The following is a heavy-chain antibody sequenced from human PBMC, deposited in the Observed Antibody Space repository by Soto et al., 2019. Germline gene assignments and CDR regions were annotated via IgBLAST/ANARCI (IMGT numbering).Heavy chain of an antibody. CDR3: ARETTATPTPDGLDM. V-gene: IGHV3-30*04. J-gene: IGHJ3*02. CDR2: ISYDGRNK. D-gene: IGHD4-17*01. CDR1: GFTFGRFG. Sequence: QVQLVESGGGVVQPGRSLRLSCAASGFTFGRFGMHWVRQAPGKGLEWVAVISYDGRNKYDAESVKGRFTISRDNSKNTVYLQMDSLRAEDTAVYYCARETTATPTPDGLDMWGQGTLVTVSS.